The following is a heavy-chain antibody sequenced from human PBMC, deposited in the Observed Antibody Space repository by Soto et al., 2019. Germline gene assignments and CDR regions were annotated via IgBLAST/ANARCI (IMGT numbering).Heavy chain of an antibody. CDR2: INHSGST. V-gene: IGHV4-34*01. CDR3: ASEKHGYCSGGICYSGVRYYYYMDL. J-gene: IGHJ6*03. CDR1: GGSFSGYY. Sequence: SETLSLTCAVYGGSFSGYYWSWIRQPPGKGLEWIGEINHSGSTNYNPSLKSRVTISVDTSKNQFSLKLSSVTAADTAVYYCASEKHGYCSGGICYSGVRYYYYMDLWGKGTTVTGSS. D-gene: IGHD2-15*01.